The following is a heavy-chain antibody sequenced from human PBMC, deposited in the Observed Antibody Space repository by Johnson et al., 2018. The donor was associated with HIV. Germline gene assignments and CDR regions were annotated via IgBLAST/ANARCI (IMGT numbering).Heavy chain of an antibody. J-gene: IGHJ3*02. D-gene: IGHD1-26*01. CDR1: GLTFSDLS. V-gene: IGHV3-30-3*01. Sequence: QVQLVESGGGLVQPGGSLRLPCAASGLTFSDLSMHWVRQAPGEGLEWVAVISSDGGAEYYAASMKGRLTVSRDNSKNTLYLQMNSLRAEDTALYYCARERVGDAFDIWGQGTMVTVSS. CDR3: ARERVGDAFDI. CDR2: ISSDGGAE.